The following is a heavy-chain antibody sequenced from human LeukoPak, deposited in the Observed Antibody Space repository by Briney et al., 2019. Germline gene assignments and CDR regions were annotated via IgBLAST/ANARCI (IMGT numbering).Heavy chain of an antibody. CDR3: ARRRCSGGSCSPFDY. CDR1: GFPISSGYY. D-gene: IGHD2-15*01. V-gene: IGHV4-38-2*01. J-gene: IGHJ4*02. CDR2: VYQSGTT. Sequence: SETLSLTCSVSGFPISSGYYWGWIRQSPGKGLEWIGSVYQSGTTHYNPSFQSRLIISVDTSKSQFSLKMSSVTAADTAIYYCARRRCSGGSCSPFDYWGQGSQVTVSS.